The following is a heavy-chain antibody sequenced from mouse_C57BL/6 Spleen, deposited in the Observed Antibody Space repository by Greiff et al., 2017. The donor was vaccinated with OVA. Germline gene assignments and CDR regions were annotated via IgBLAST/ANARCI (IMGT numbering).Heavy chain of an antibody. CDR3: AREYFDD. CDR2: INPGSGGT. Sequence: QVQLQQSGAELVRPGTSVKVSCTASGYAFTNYLIEWVKQRPGQGLEWIGLINPGSGGTNYNEKFKGKATLTADKSSSTAYMQLSSLTSEDTAVYFCAREYFDDWGQGTTLTVSS. V-gene: IGHV1-54*01. CDR1: GYAFTNYL. J-gene: IGHJ2*01.